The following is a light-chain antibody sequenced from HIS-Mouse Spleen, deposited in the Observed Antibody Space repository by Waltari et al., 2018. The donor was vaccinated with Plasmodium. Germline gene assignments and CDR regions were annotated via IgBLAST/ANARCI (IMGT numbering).Light chain of an antibody. V-gene: IGLV1-44*01. CDR3: AAWDDSLNGVV. Sequence: QSVLTPPPSASGTPGQRVTISCSGSSSTSGSNTVTWYQQLPGTAPKILIYSNNQRPSGVPDRFSGSKSGTSASLAISGLQSEDEADYYCAAWDDSLNGVVFGGGTKLTVL. J-gene: IGLJ2*01. CDR2: SNN. CDR1: SSTSGSNT.